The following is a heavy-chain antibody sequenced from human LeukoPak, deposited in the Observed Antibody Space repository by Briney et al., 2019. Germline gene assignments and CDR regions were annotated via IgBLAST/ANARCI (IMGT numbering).Heavy chain of an antibody. CDR2: INPSGGST. V-gene: IGHV1-46*01. CDR1: GYTFTSYY. Sequence: ASVKASCKASGYTFTSYYMHWVRQAPGQGLEWMGIINPSGGSTSYAQKFQGRVTMTRDMSTSTVYMELSRLRSDDTALYYCARGKHFDSDGYYEAFYFDYWGQGTLVTVSS. D-gene: IGHD3-22*01. CDR3: ARGKHFDSDGYYEAFYFDY. J-gene: IGHJ4*02.